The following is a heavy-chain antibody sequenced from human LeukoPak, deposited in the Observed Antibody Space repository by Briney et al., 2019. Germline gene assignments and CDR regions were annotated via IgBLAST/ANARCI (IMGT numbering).Heavy chain of an antibody. CDR3: ARVRYVVPAAIVFDY. CDR2: TYYRSKWYN. CDR1: GDSVSSNSAA. D-gene: IGHD2-2*01. V-gene: IGHV6-1*01. Sequence: SQTLSLTCAISGDSVSSNSAAWNWIRQSPSRGLEWLGRTYYRSKWYNDYAVSVKSRITINPDTSKNQFSLQLNSVTAADTAVYYCARVRYVVPAAIVFDYWGQGTLVTVSS. J-gene: IGHJ4*02.